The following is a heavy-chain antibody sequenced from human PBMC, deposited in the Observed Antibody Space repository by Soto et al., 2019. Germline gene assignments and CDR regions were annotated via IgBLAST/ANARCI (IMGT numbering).Heavy chain of an antibody. D-gene: IGHD2-8*01. Sequence: GASVQVSCKASGYTFTSYAMHWVRQAPGQRLEWMGWINAGNGNTKYSQKFQGRVTITRDTSASTAYMELSSLRSEDTAVYYCARTAQDIVLMVYASYYSGMDVWGQGTTVSAS. CDR1: GYTFTSYA. J-gene: IGHJ6*02. V-gene: IGHV1-3*01. CDR3: ARTAQDIVLMVYASYYSGMDV. CDR2: INAGNGNT.